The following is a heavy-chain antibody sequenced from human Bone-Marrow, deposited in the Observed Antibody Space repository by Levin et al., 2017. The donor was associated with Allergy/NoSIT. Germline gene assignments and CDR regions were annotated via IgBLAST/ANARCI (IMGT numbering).Heavy chain of an antibody. V-gene: IGHV4-59*01. CDR2: IYYSGST. J-gene: IGHJ5*02. D-gene: IGHD1-26*01. CDR3: VGTDTIIPELNWFDP. CDR1: GGSISSYY. Sequence: PSETLSLTCTVSGGSISSYYWSWIRQPPGKGLEWIGYIYYSGSTNYNPSLKSRVTISVDTSKNQFSLKLSSVTAEDTAVYYCVGTDTIIPELNWFDPWGQGTLVTVSS.